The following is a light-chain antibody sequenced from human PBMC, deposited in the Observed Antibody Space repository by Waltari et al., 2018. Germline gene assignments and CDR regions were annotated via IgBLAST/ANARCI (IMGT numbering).Light chain of an antibody. V-gene: IGLV2-23*02. CDR2: EVS. J-gene: IGLJ2*01. Sequence: QPALTPPASVSGSPGQSITIPCTGPSSDVGNNNHVCWYQKHPDKVPQLIIYEVSKRPSGVSDRFSGSKSGNTASLTISGLQAEDEADYYCLSYAATVSFGFGGGTKLTVL. CDR3: LSYAATVSFG. CDR1: SSDVGNNNH.